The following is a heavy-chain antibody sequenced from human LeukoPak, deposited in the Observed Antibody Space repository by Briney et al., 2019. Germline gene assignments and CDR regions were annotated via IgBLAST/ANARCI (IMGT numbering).Heavy chain of an antibody. V-gene: IGHV3-21*01. D-gene: IGHD3-22*01. J-gene: IGHJ4*02. CDR2: ISSSSSYI. Sequence: GGSLRLSCAASGLTFNKAWMTWVRQAPGKGLEWVSSISSSSSYIYYADSVKGRFTISRDNAKNSLYLQMNSLRAEDTAVYYCARESDSSGYYLYYFDYWGQGTLVTVSS. CDR3: ARESDSSGYYLYYFDY. CDR1: GLTFNKAW.